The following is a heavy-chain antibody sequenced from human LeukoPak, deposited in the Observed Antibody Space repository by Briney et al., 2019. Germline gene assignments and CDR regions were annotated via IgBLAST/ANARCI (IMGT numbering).Heavy chain of an antibody. CDR1: GGTFSSYA. V-gene: IGHV1-69*04. CDR2: IIPILGIA. Sequence: ASVKVSCKASGGTFSSYAISWVRQAPGQGLEWTGRIIPILGIANYAQKFQGRVTITADKSTSTAYMELSSLRSEDTAVYYCASSPTWIQPWLDYWGQGTLVTVSS. J-gene: IGHJ4*02. D-gene: IGHD5-18*01. CDR3: ASSPTWIQPWLDY.